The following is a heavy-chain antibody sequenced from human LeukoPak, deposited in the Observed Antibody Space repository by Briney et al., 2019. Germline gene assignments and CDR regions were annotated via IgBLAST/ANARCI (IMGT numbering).Heavy chain of an antibody. Sequence: QPGGSLRLSCAASGFTFSSSWMRWVRQAPGKGLVWVSRISSDGSSTSYADSVKGRFTISRDNAKNTLYLQMNSLRAEDTAVYYCAREGATVLTQIDYWGQGTLVTVSS. J-gene: IGHJ4*02. CDR2: ISSDGSST. D-gene: IGHD4-23*01. V-gene: IGHV3-74*01. CDR3: AREGATVLTQIDY. CDR1: GFTFSSSW.